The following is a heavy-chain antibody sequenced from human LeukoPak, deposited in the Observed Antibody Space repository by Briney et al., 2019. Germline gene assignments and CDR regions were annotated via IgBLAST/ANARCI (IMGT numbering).Heavy chain of an antibody. V-gene: IGHV3-21*04. CDR3: AKPLGYCTTTSCHIYDY. CDR2: FSTSSSHI. CDR1: GFTFSSYS. J-gene: IGHJ4*02. Sequence: GGSLRLSCAASGFTFSSYSMNWVRQAPGKGLEWVSYFSTSSSHIYYADSVKGRFTISRDNSKNALYLQMNSLRAEDTAVYYCAKPLGYCTTTSCHIYDYWGQGTLVTVSS. D-gene: IGHD2-2*02.